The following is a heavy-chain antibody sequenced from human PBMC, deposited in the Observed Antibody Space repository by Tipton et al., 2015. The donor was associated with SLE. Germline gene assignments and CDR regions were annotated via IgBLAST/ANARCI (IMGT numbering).Heavy chain of an antibody. J-gene: IGHJ2*01. CDR3: AKEWSRYTIFGVDNWYFDL. Sequence: SLRLSCAASGFTFSSYGMHWVRQAPGKGLEWVAVISYDGSNKYYADSVKGRFTISRDNSKNTLYLQMNSLRAEDTAVYYCAKEWSRYTIFGVDNWYFDLWGRGTLVTVSS. D-gene: IGHD3-3*01. CDR2: ISYDGSNK. CDR1: GFTFSSYG. V-gene: IGHV3-30*18.